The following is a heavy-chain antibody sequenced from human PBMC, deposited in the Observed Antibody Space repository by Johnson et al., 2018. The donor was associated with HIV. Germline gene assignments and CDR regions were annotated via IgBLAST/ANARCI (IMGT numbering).Heavy chain of an antibody. J-gene: IGHJ3*02. CDR2: IRYDGSNK. D-gene: IGHD2-8*01. Sequence: QMLLVESGGGVVQPGGSLRLSCAASGFTFSSYGMHWVRQAPGKGLEWVAFIRYDGSNKYYADSVKGRFTISRDNSKNTLYLQMNSLIAEDTAVYYCARGGVVHDGFDIRGLGTMVTVSS. CDR3: ARGGVVHDGFDI. CDR1: GFTFSSYG. V-gene: IGHV3-30*02.